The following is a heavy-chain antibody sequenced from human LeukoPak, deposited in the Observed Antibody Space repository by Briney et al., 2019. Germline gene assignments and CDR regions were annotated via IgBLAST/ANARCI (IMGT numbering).Heavy chain of an antibody. D-gene: IGHD5-18*01. CDR3: ARGKRIQLWSRFDY. J-gene: IGHJ4*02. CDR2: ISYDGSDK. Sequence: PGGSLRLSCAASGFTFSNAWMNWVRQAPGKGLEWVAVISYDGSDKYYADSVKGRFTISRDNSKNTLYLQMNSLRPEDTAVYYCARGKRIQLWSRFDYWGQGTLVTVSS. V-gene: IGHV3-30-3*01. CDR1: GFTFSNAW.